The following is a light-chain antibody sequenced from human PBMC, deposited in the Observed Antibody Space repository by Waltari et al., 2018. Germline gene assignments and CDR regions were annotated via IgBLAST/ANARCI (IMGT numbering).Light chain of an antibody. CDR2: EVS. CDR1: SSDIGAYNF. J-gene: IGLJ3*02. V-gene: IGLV2-14*01. Sequence: QSALTQPASVSGSPGQSITIPCTGTSSDIGAYNFVSWYQQFPGKAPKLMIYEVSNRPLGVSNRFSGSKSGNTASLTISGLQAEDEADYYCTSYTRSNTWVFGGGTKVTVL. CDR3: TSYTRSNTWV.